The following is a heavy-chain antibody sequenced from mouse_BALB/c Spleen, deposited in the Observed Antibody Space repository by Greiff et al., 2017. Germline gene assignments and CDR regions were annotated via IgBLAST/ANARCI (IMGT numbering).Heavy chain of an antibody. CDR3: ARGEVRRYAMDY. J-gene: IGHJ4*01. D-gene: IGHD2-14*01. Sequence: VQLQESGAELARPGASVKLSCKASGYTFTSYWMQWVKQRPGQGLEWIGAIYPGDGDTRYTQKFKGKATLTADKSSSTAYMQLSSLASEDSAVYYCARGEVRRYAMDYWGQGTSVTVSS. CDR2: IYPGDGDT. V-gene: IGHV1-87*01. CDR1: GYTFTSYW.